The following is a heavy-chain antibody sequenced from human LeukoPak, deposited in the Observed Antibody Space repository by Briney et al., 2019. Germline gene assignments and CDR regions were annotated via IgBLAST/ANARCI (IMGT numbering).Heavy chain of an antibody. J-gene: IGHJ3*02. V-gene: IGHV1-69*13. CDR3: ATGGRTTVITHRWDAFDI. CDR1: GGTFSSYA. Sequence: ASVKVSCKASGGTFSSYAISWVRQAPGQGLEWMGGIIPMFGTANYAQKFHGRVTITAEESTTTAYMELSSLRSEDTAVYYCATGGRTTVITHRWDAFDIWGQGTMVTVSS. CDR2: IIPMFGTA. D-gene: IGHD4-23*01.